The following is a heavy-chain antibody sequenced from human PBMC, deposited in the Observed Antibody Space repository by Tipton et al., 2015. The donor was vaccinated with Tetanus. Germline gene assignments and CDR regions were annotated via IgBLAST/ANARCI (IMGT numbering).Heavy chain of an antibody. Sequence: SLRLSCGASGFTFITYSIHWVRQAPGKGLEWVAFMSYDGSDKYYADSVKGRFTISRDSSENTLYLQMNSLREDDTAVYYCARSSHCTNGLCYQGGRTNYFYGMDVWGQGTTVTVSS. CDR1: GFTFITYS. CDR2: MSYDGSDK. V-gene: IGHV3-30*04. CDR3: ARSSHCTNGLCYQGGRTNYFYGMDV. J-gene: IGHJ6*02. D-gene: IGHD2-8*01.